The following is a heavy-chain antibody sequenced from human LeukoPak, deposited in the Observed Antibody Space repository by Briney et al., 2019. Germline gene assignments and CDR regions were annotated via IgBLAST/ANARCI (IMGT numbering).Heavy chain of an antibody. CDR3: ARVRFGVLIDY. D-gene: IGHD3-10*01. J-gene: IGHJ4*02. V-gene: IGHV3-48*04. Sequence: GGSLRLSCAASGFTSISYSMNWVRQAPGKGLEWVSYIISSSSTIYYADSVKGRFTISRDNAKNSLYLQMNSLRAEDTAVYYCARVRFGVLIDYWGQGTLVTVSS. CDR1: GFTSISYS. CDR2: IISSSSTI.